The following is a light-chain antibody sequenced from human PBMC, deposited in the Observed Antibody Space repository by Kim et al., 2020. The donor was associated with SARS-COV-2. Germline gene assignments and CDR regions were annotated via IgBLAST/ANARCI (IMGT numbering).Light chain of an antibody. CDR2: EDD. Sequence: GKTVTISCTRSSGSIDDNYVQWYQQRPGGVPTAVIYEDDQRPSGVSDRFSGSIDNSSNSASLTISGLKTEDKADYYCQSYNRSNVVFGGGTQLTVL. CDR3: QSYNRSNVV. J-gene: IGLJ2*01. CDR1: SGSIDDNY. V-gene: IGLV6-57*03.